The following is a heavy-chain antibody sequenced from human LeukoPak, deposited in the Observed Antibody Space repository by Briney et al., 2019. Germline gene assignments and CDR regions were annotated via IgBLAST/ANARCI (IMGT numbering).Heavy chain of an antibody. V-gene: IGHV4-39*07. CDR3: ARGGSYYDFWSGYYPMYYFDY. Sequence: SETLSLTCTVSGGSISSSSYYWGWIRQPPGKGLEWIGSIYYSGSTYYNPSLKSRVTISVDTSKNQFSLKLSSVTAADTAAYYCARGGSYYDFWSGYYPMYYFDYWGQGTLVTVSS. D-gene: IGHD3-3*01. J-gene: IGHJ4*02. CDR2: IYYSGST. CDR1: GGSISSSSYY.